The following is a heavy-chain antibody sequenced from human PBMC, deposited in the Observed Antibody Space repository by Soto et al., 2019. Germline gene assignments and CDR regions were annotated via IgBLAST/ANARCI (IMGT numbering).Heavy chain of an antibody. CDR2: IATNGDT. CDR3: ARGTVYYCPNDKCGFFFDH. J-gene: IGHJ4*02. CDR1: GDSLRRGFHH. D-gene: IGHD2-8*01. Sequence: QVQLQESGSGLLKPSQTLSLDCSVSGDSLRRGFHHWSWIRQTPGKGLQLIGYIATNGDTHYDPSLRNRLNMSIVTTESRFSLKVTSVTAADTAVYYCARGTVYYCPNDKCGFFFDHWGQGALVTVTS. V-gene: IGHV4-31*03.